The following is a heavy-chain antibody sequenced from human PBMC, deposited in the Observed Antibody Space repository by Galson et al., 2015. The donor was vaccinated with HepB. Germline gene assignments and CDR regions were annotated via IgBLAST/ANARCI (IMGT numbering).Heavy chain of an antibody. D-gene: IGHD4-17*01. V-gene: IGHV3-7*01. CDR1: GFTFSSYW. CDR3: ARDQVTVSWNSYYYYYGMDV. CDR2: IKQDGSEK. Sequence: SLRLSCAASGFTFSSYWMSWVRQAPGKGLEWVANIKQDGSEKYYVDSVKGRFTISRDNAKNSLYLQMNSLRAEDTAVYYCARDQVTVSWNSYYYYYGMDVWGQGTTVTVS. J-gene: IGHJ6*02.